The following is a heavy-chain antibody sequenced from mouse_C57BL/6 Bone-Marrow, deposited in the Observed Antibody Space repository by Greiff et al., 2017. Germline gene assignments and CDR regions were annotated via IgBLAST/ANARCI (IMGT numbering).Heavy chain of an antibody. CDR1: GYTFTSYW. CDR2: IHPNSGST. Sequence: VQLQQPGAELVKPGASVKLSCKASGYTFTSYWMHWVKQRPGQGLEWIGMIHPNSGSTNYNEKFKSKDTLTVDKSSSTAYMQLSSLTSEDSAVYYCARWGYYYGSRGKYYYAMDYWGQGTSVTVSS. V-gene: IGHV1-64*01. CDR3: ARWGYYYGSRGKYYYAMDY. J-gene: IGHJ4*01. D-gene: IGHD1-1*01.